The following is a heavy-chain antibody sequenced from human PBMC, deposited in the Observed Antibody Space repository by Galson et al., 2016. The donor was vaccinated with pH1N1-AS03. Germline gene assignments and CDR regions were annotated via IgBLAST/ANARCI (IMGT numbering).Heavy chain of an antibody. CDR2: MSWHSEII. CDR1: GFIFEHYA. J-gene: IGHJ4*02. CDR3: AKDLLSGGWFTAADS. V-gene: IGHV3-9*01. Sequence: SLRLSCAASGFIFEHYAMHRVRQAPGKGLEWVAGMSWHSEIIDYADSVKGRFTISRDNAQNSLYLQMSSLRPEDTAVYFCAKDLLSGGWFTAADSWGQGTLVTVSS. D-gene: IGHD6-19*01.